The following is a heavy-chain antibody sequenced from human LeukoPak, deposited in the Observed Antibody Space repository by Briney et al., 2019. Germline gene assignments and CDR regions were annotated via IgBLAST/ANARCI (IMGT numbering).Heavy chain of an antibody. CDR1: GFTFSSYS. V-gene: IGHV3-7*01. Sequence: AGGSLRLSCAASGFTFSSYSMNWVRQAPGKGLEWVANIKQDGSEKYYVDSVKGRFTISRDNAKNSLYLQMNSLRAEDTAVYYCAREAPNFWSGYTHYYYYYYGMDVWGQGTTVTVSS. J-gene: IGHJ6*02. CDR2: IKQDGSEK. D-gene: IGHD3-3*01. CDR3: AREAPNFWSGYTHYYYYYYGMDV.